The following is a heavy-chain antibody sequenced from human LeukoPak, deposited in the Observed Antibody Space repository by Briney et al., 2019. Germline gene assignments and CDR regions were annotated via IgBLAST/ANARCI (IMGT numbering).Heavy chain of an antibody. CDR3: ARESGRTAMVFDY. Sequence: SVKVSCRASGGTFSSYSMSWVRQAPGQGLEWMGGIIPISDTANYAQKFQGRVTITADKSTSTVYMELSSLRSDDTAVYYCARESGRTAMVFDYWGQGTLVTVSS. V-gene: IGHV1-69*06. J-gene: IGHJ4*02. CDR2: IIPISDTA. D-gene: IGHD5-18*01. CDR1: GGTFSSYS.